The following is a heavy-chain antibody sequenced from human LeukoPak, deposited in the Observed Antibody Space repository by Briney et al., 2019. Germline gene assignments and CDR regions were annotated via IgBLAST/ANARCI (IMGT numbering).Heavy chain of an antibody. Sequence: SETLSLTCAVYNGFDSYYMTIIRQPPGKGLEWVGEITYRGSGNYNPSLKGRATISINVSQRQFSLSLRSVTAADTATYYCGVYGGDWRFDFWGQGTPITVSS. D-gene: IGHD2-21*02. V-gene: IGHV4-34*01. CDR2: ITYRGSG. CDR3: GVYGGDWRFDF. J-gene: IGHJ4*02. CDR1: NGFDSYY.